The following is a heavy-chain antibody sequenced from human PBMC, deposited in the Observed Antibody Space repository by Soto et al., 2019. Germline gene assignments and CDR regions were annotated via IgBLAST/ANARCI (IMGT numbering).Heavy chain of an antibody. J-gene: IGHJ5*02. CDR1: GFTFSSYG. CDR3: ARSDSSGWYGP. Sequence: QVQLVESGGGVVQPGRSLRLSCAASGFTFSSYGMHWVRQAPGKGLEWVAVIWYDGSNKYYADSVKGRFTISRDNSKNTLYLQMNSLRAEGTAVYYCARSDSSGWYGPWGQGTLVTVSS. CDR2: IWYDGSNK. D-gene: IGHD6-19*01. V-gene: IGHV3-33*01.